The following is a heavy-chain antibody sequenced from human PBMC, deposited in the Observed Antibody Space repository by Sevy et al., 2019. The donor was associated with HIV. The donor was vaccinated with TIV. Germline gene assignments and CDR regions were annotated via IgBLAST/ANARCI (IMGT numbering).Heavy chain of an antibody. V-gene: IGHV3-48*03. J-gene: IGHJ4*02. Sequence: GGSLRLSCTASGFTFSSYEMNWVRQAPGKGLEWVSYIISSGGTIYYADSVKGRFTISRDNAKNSLFLQMNSLRAEDTAVYYCARGPHYYYDSSAFFEHWGQGTLVTVSS. CDR3: ARGPHYYYDSSAFFEH. D-gene: IGHD3-22*01. CDR2: IISSGGTI. CDR1: GFTFSSYE.